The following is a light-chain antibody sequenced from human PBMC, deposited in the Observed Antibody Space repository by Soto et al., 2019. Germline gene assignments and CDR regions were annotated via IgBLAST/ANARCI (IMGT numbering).Light chain of an antibody. CDR3: QQSHSSVWT. CDR2: SAS. Sequence: DLQMTQSPSSLSASVGDRVTITCRASQSIDTYLNWYQQRPGKAPKLLIYSASSLQRGVPSRFSGGGSGTDFPLTISSLQPEDFSTYYCQQSHSSVWTFGQGTKVEI. CDR1: QSIDTY. V-gene: IGKV1-39*01. J-gene: IGKJ1*01.